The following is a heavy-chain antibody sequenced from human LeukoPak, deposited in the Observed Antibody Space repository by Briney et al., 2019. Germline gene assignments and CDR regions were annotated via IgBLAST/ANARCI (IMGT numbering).Heavy chain of an antibody. CDR1: GGTFSSYA. V-gene: IGHV1-69*01. Sequence: SVKVSCKASGGTFSSYAISWVRQAPGQGLEWMGGIIPIFGTAIYAQKFQGRVTITADESTSTAYMELSSLRSEDTAVYYCARFYYDILTGYYPYWGQGTLVTVSS. CDR3: ARFYYDILTGYYPY. CDR2: IIPIFGTA. D-gene: IGHD3-9*01. J-gene: IGHJ4*02.